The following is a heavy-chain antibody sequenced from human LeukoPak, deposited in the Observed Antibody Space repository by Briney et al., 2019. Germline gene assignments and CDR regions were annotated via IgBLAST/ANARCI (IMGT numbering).Heavy chain of an antibody. CDR2: IYDNGSTKSGST. CDR3: AKHGRLADFDY. J-gene: IGHJ4*02. CDR1: GASINSYY. D-gene: IGHD2-15*01. Sequence: SETLSLTCTVSGASINSYYWSWVRQPPGKGLEWIGYIYDNGSTKSGSTNSNPSLKSRVTLSVDTSKNQFSLKLSSVTAADTAVYYCAKHGRLADFDYWGQGTLVTVSS. V-gene: IGHV4-59*08.